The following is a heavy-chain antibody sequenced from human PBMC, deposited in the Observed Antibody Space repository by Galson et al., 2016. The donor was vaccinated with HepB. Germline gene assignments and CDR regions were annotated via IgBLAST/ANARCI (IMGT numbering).Heavy chain of an antibody. CDR2: IIPIYGTA. Sequence: SVKVSCKASGGTFSDYAINWVRQAPGQGLEWMGGIIPIYGTANFAQKFQARVTITADKSTDTADMELSSLRSDDTAVYYCASVAGAINHPWYFDSWGQGTLVTVSS. CDR3: ASVAGAINHPWYFDS. D-gene: IGHD1-26*01. V-gene: IGHV1-69*06. J-gene: IGHJ4*02. CDR1: GGTFSDYA.